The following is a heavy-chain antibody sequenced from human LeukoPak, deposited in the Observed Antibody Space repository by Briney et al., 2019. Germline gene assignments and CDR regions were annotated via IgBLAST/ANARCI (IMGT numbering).Heavy chain of an antibody. J-gene: IGHJ4*02. CDR1: GFTFSSYG. Sequence: GGSLRLSCAASGFTFSSYGMHWVRQAPGKGLEWVAVIWHGGSNNYYADSVKGRFTISRDNSKNTLYLQMNSLRAEDTAVYYCARDSSGWSPGEYFDYWGQGTLVTVSS. D-gene: IGHD6-19*01. V-gene: IGHV3-33*01. CDR3: ARDSSGWSPGEYFDY. CDR2: IWHGGSNN.